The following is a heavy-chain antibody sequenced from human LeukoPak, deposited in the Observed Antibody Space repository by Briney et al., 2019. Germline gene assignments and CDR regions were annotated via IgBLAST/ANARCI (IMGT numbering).Heavy chain of an antibody. CDR1: GYSISSGYY. CDR3: ARDRWGYGGNSHFDY. V-gene: IGHV4-38-2*02. Sequence: SETLSLTCTVSGYSISSGYYWGWIRQPPGKGLEWIGSIYHSGSTYYNPSLKSRVTISVDTSKNQFSLKLSSVTAADTAVYYCARDRWGYGGNSHFDYWGQGTLVTVSS. D-gene: IGHD4-23*01. J-gene: IGHJ4*02. CDR2: IYHSGST.